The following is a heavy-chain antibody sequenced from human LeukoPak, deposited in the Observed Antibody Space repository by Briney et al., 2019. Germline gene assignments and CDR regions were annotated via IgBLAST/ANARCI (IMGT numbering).Heavy chain of an antibody. J-gene: IGHJ4*02. Sequence: ASVTVSCKTSEYTFTGYYMHWVRQAPGQGLEWMGWINPNSGGTNYAQKFQCRVTMTRDTPISTAYMERSSLRSDDPAVYYCARGGGYSYRYYFDYWGQGTLVTVFS. CDR2: INPNSGGT. CDR3: ARGGGYSYRYYFDY. V-gene: IGHV1-2*02. CDR1: EYTFTGYY. D-gene: IGHD5-18*01.